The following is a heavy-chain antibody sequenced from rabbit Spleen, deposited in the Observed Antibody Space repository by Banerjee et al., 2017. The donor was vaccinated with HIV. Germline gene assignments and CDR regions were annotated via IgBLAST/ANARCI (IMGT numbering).Heavy chain of an antibody. CDR3: ARDNGSGDYIDVYFDL. V-gene: IGHV1S40*01. CDR1: GFSFSRGYD. Sequence: QSLEASGGGLVKPGASLTLTCTASGFSFSRGYDMCWVRQAPGRGLEWIGCIYTGNGKTYYASWAKGRFTISKSSSTTVTLQMTSLTAADTATYFCARDNGSGDYIDVYFDLWGPGTLVTVS. CDR2: IYTGNGKT. J-gene: IGHJ4*01. D-gene: IGHD1-1*01.